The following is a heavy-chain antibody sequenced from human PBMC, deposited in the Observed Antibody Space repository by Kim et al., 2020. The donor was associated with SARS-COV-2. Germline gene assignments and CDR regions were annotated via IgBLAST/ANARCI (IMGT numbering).Heavy chain of an antibody. V-gene: IGHV3-48*03. J-gene: IGHJ4*02. D-gene: IGHD4-17*01. CDR1: GFTFSSYE. CDR2: ISSSGSTI. CDR3: ASLYYGGPTEY. Sequence: GGSLRLSCAASGFTFSSYEMNWVRQAPGKGLEWVSYISSSGSTIYYADSVKGRFTISRDNAKNSLYLQMNSLRAEDTAVYYCASLYYGGPTEYWGQGTLVTVSS.